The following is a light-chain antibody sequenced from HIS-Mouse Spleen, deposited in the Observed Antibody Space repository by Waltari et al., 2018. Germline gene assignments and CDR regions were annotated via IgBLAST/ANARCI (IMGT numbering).Light chain of an antibody. CDR2: EGS. CDR3: CSYAGSSTFEV. V-gene: IGLV2-23*03. Sequence: QSALTQPASVSGSPGQPITISCTGTSRDVGSYNLVSWYQQHPGKAPKLMIYEGSKRPSGVSNRFSGSKSGNTASLTISGLQAEDEADYYCCSYAGSSTFEVFGGGTKLTVL. J-gene: IGLJ2*01. CDR1: SRDVGSYNL.